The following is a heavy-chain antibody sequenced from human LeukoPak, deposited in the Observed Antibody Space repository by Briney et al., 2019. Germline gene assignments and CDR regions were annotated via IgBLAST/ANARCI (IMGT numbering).Heavy chain of an antibody. V-gene: IGHV3-30*04. CDR1: GFTFKDYT. CDR3: ARDSDRFSYSWTDDDIWDHCFNH. D-gene: IGHD3/OR15-3a*01. J-gene: IGHJ4*02. CDR2: ISYDGNKK. Sequence: GGPLRLSCAGSGFTFKDYTMHWVRQAPGKGLEWLAVISYDGNKKSYVDSVKDRFTISRDNSRNTLSLQMNKLGHEDTAMYFCARDSDRFSYSWTDDDIWDHCFNHWGQGTLVTVSS.